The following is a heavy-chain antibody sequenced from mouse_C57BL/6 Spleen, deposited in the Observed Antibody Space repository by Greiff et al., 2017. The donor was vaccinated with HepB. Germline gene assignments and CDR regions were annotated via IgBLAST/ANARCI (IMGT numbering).Heavy chain of an antibody. Sequence: QLQQSGPELVKPGASVKISCKASGYSFTDYNMNWVKQSNGKSLEWIGVINPNYGTTSYNQKFKDKATLTVDQSSSTDYMQLNSLTSEDSAVYYSARTGIYYYGSDSAWFAYWGQGTLVTVSA. J-gene: IGHJ3*01. CDR1: GYSFTDYN. CDR2: INPNYGTT. V-gene: IGHV1-39*01. D-gene: IGHD1-1*01. CDR3: ARTGIYYYGSDSAWFAY.